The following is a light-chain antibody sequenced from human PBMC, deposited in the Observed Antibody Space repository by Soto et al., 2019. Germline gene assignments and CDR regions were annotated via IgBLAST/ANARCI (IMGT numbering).Light chain of an antibody. J-gene: IGKJ5*01. CDR3: QQFKSYPIT. Sequence: DIQMTQSPSTLSASVGDRVTITCRASQSISTWLAWYQQEPGKAPKLLIHKASSLQSGVPSRFSGSGSGTDFTLTISSLHPDDFATYYCQQFKSYPITFGQGTRL. V-gene: IGKV1-5*03. CDR2: KAS. CDR1: QSISTW.